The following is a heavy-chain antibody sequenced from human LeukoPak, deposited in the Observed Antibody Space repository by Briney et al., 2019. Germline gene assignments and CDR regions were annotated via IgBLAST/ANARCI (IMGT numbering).Heavy chain of an antibody. D-gene: IGHD6-19*01. CDR2: IRYDERDK. V-gene: IGHV3-30*02. CDR1: GFSFRSYG. CDR3: AKCFGVKQWLVRYFDL. J-gene: IGHJ2*01. Sequence: GGSLRLSCSASGFSFRSYGMQWVRQAPGKGPEWVAFIRYDERDKYYADSVKGRFTITRDNSKDTLYLQMSSLRTEDTAVYYCAKCFGVKQWLVRYFDLWGRGTLVTVSS.